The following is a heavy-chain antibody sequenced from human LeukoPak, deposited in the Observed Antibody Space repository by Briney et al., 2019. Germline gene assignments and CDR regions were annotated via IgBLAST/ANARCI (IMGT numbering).Heavy chain of an antibody. CDR1: GGSFSGYY. CDR2: INHSGST. CDR3: ARAGRYSSSWYVLYYGMDV. J-gene: IGHJ6*04. Sequence: SETLSLTCAVYGGSFSGYYWSWIRQPPGKRLEWIGEINHSGSTNYNPSLKSRVTISVDTSKNQFSLKLSSVTAADTAVYYCARAGRYSSSWYVLYYGMDVWGKGTTVTVSS. D-gene: IGHD6-13*01. V-gene: IGHV4-34*01.